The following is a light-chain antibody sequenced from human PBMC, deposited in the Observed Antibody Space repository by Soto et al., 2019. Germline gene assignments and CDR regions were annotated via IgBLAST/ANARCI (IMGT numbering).Light chain of an antibody. J-gene: IGKJ4*01. V-gene: IGKV1-27*01. CDR1: QGISNY. CDR3: HKYNSAPG. CDR2: AAS. Sequence: DIQMTQSPSSLSASVGDRVTITCRASQGISNYLAWYQQKPGKVPKLLIYAASTLQSGVPSRFSGSGSGTDFTLTISSLQPEDVATYYCHKYNSAPGFGGGTKVEIK.